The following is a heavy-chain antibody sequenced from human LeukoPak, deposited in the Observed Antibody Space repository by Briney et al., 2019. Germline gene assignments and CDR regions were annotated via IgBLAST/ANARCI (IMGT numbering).Heavy chain of an antibody. CDR1: GFTFSTYA. D-gene: IGHD6-6*01. CDR2: ISGRGGGT. J-gene: IGHJ6*02. Sequence: SGGSLRLSCVVSGFTFSTYAMSWVRQAPGKGLEWVSAISGRGGGTDYADSVKGRFTIYRDNSKNTLYLQMNRLRAEDTAVYYCAKAGSDFYSSSSGVGYYYYYGMDVWGQGTTVTVSS. CDR3: AKAGSDFYSSSSGVGYYYYYGMDV. V-gene: IGHV3-23*01.